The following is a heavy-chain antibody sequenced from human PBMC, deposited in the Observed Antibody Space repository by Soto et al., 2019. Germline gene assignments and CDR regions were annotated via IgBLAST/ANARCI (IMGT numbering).Heavy chain of an antibody. Sequence: TSETLSLTCAVYGGSFSGYYWSWIRQPPGKGLEWIGEINHSGSTNYNPSLKSRVTISVDTSKNQFSLKLSSVTAADTAVYYCARPYGKNWFDPWGQGTLVTVSS. V-gene: IGHV4-34*01. CDR3: ARPYGKNWFDP. J-gene: IGHJ5*02. CDR1: GGSFSGYY. CDR2: INHSGST. D-gene: IGHD4-17*01.